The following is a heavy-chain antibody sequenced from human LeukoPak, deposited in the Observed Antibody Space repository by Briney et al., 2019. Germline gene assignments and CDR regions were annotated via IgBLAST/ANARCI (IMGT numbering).Heavy chain of an antibody. CDR2: IKQDGSEK. CDR1: GFTFSSYW. Sequence: GGSLRLSCAASGFTFSSYWMSWVRQAPGKGLEWVANIKQDGSEKYYVDSVKGRFTISRDNAKNSLYLQMNSLRAEDTAVYYCARVSTMIVVDRTYYFDYWGQGTLVTVSS. V-gene: IGHV3-7*01. CDR3: ARVSTMIVVDRTYYFDY. D-gene: IGHD3-22*01. J-gene: IGHJ4*02.